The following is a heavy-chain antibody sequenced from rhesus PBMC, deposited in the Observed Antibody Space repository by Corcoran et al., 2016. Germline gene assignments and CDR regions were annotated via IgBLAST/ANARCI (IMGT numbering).Heavy chain of an antibody. CDR3: ARHAEYSNYRDY. CDR1: GGSISSSY. J-gene: IGHJ4*01. D-gene: IGHD4-23*01. Sequence: QVQLQESGPGLVKPSETLSLTCAVSGGSISSSYWSWIRQAPGKGLEWIGRIDSSGSTYYNPSLKSRVTLSVDTSKNQFSLKLSSVTAADTAVYYCARHAEYSNYRDYWGQGVLVTVSS. CDR2: IDSSGST. V-gene: IGHV4S11*01.